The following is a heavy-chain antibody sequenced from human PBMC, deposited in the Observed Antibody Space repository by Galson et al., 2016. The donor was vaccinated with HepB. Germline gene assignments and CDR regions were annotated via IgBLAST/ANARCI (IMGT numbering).Heavy chain of an antibody. Sequence: QSGAEVKKPGESLKISCKGSGYSFTSYWIGWVRQMPGEGLEWMGIIYPGDSETRYSPSFQSQVSISVDKSITTAYMQWSSLKASDPAMYYCARAGSNWSIFDHWGQGTLVTVSS. J-gene: IGHJ4*02. CDR1: GYSFTSYW. D-gene: IGHD6-13*01. CDR2: IYPGDSET. V-gene: IGHV5-51*01. CDR3: ARAGSNWSIFDH.